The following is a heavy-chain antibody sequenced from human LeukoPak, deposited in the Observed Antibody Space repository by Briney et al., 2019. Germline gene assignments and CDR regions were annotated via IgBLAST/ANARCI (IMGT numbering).Heavy chain of an antibody. CDR3: ARVAEGHSSSWYGPIDY. J-gene: IGHJ4*02. Sequence: SETLSLTCTVSGGSISSSSYYWGWIRQPPGKGLEWIGSIYYSGSTYYSPSLKSRVTISVDTSKNQFSLKLSSVTAADTAVYYCARVAEGHSSSWYGPIDYWGQGTLVTVSS. CDR2: IYYSGST. CDR1: GGSISSSSYY. V-gene: IGHV4-39*07. D-gene: IGHD6-13*01.